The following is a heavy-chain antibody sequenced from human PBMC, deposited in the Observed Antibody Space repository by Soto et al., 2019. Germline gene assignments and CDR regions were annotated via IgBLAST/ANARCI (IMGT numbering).Heavy chain of an antibody. Sequence: GESLKISCKGSGYSFTSYWISWVRQMPGKGLEWMGRIDPSDSYTNYSPSFQGHVTISADKSISTAYLQWSSLKASDTAMYYCARQTLGYSPSGYYGMDVWGQGTTVTVSS. CDR1: GYSFTSYW. J-gene: IGHJ6*02. D-gene: IGHD5-18*01. CDR2: IDPSDSYT. CDR3: ARQTLGYSPSGYYGMDV. V-gene: IGHV5-10-1*01.